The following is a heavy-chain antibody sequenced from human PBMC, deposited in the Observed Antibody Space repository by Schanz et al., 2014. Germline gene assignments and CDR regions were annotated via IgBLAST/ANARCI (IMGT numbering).Heavy chain of an antibody. Sequence: QVRLVQSGAELKMPGATVKVSCETSGYTFTNYGVSWVRQAPGKGLEWVAVIWYDGSNKDYADSVKGRFTISRDNSKNMLYLQMNSLRGEDTAVYFCAKGRGGPSSEGLDQYYGMDVWGQGTTVTVSS. D-gene: IGHD6-6*01. V-gene: IGHV3-33*06. CDR1: GYTFTNYG. J-gene: IGHJ6*02. CDR2: IWYDGSNK. CDR3: AKGRGGPSSEGLDQYYGMDV.